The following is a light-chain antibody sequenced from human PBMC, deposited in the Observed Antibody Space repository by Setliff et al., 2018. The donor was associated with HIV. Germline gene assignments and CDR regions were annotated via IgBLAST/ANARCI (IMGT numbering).Light chain of an antibody. CDR2: EVS. CDR1: SSDVGAYNY. CDR3: SSYTYISTPV. V-gene: IGLV2-14*01. Sequence: SALTQPAPVSGSPGQSITVSCTGTSSDVGAYNYVSWFQQYPGKAPKLMIYEVSNRPSGVSNRFSGSKSGNTASLTISGLQAEDEADYYCSSYTYISTPVFGSGTKVTVL. J-gene: IGLJ1*01.